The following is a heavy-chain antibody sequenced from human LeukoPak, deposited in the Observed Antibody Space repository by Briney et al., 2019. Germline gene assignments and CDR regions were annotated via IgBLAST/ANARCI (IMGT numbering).Heavy chain of an antibody. J-gene: IGHJ4*02. CDR3: AKVDSAFWSGYNDY. Sequence: GGSLRLSCAASGFTFSSYAMSWVRQAPGKGLEWVSAISGSGGSTYYADSVKGRFTISRDNPKNTLYPQMNSLRAEDTAVYYCAKVDSAFWSGYNDYWGQGTLVTVSS. V-gene: IGHV3-23*01. D-gene: IGHD3-3*01. CDR2: ISGSGGST. CDR1: GFTFSSYA.